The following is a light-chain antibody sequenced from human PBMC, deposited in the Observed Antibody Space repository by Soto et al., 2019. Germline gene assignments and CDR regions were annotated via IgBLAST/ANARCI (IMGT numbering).Light chain of an antibody. CDR2: GAS. V-gene: IGKV3-20*01. Sequence: EIVLTQSPGTLSLSPGERVTLSCRASQSFGSRFLAWYQQKPGQAPRLLIYGASNRATGIPDRFSGSGSGTEFTLTISRLEPEDFAVYYCQQYGSSSWTFGQGTKVDIK. CDR1: QSFGSRF. CDR3: QQYGSSSWT. J-gene: IGKJ1*01.